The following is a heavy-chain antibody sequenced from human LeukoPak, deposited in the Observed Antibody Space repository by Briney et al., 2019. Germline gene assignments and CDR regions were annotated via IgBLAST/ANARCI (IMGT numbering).Heavy chain of an antibody. Sequence: GGSLRLSCAASGFTFSSYDMSWVRQAPGKGLEWVSVISTSGDSTYYADSVKGRFTISRDNSRNTLYLQMNSLRAEDTAVYYCAKITFGSGWYKYFDYWGQGTLVTVSS. V-gene: IGHV3-23*01. D-gene: IGHD6-19*01. CDR2: ISTSGDST. CDR1: GFTFSSYD. CDR3: AKITFGSGWYKYFDY. J-gene: IGHJ4*02.